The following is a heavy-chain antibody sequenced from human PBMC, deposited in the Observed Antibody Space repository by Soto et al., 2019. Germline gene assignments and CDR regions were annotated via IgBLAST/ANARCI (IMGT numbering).Heavy chain of an antibody. J-gene: IGHJ3*02. CDR3: AREGGANYDFRSGYSEAFDI. Sequence: GKGLVWVSRINSDGSSTSYADSVKGRFTISRDNAKNTLYLQMNSLRAEDTAVYYCAREGGANYDFRSGYSEAFDIWGHGTIVIVTS. D-gene: IGHD3-3*01. CDR2: INSDGSST. V-gene: IGHV3-74*01.